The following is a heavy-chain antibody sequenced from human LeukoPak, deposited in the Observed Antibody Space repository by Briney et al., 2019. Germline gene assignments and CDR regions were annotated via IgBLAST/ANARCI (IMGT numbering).Heavy chain of an antibody. V-gene: IGHV3-21*01. CDR1: GFIISTTS. CDR2: ISSSSNYI. CDR3: ASPNLHDSGGD. J-gene: IGHJ4*02. D-gene: IGHD4-23*01. Sequence: PAGSLTLSCAASGFIISTTSNNWGRQAPGKGLELVSSISSSSNYIYYADSVKGRFTISRDNAKNSLYLQMNRLRAEDTAVYYCASPNLHDSGGDWGQGTMVSVSS.